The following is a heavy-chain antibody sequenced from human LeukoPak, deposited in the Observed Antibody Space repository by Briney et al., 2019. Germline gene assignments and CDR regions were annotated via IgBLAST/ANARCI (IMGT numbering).Heavy chain of an antibody. Sequence: QPGGSLRLSCAASGFTFSSYAMSWVRQAPGKGLEWVSGISGNGGITYYADSVKGRFTISRDNSKNTLYLQMNSLRAEDTAVHYCAKDLVVRGARVDYMDVWGKGTTVTISS. CDR2: ISGNGGIT. D-gene: IGHD3-10*01. CDR3: AKDLVVRGARVDYMDV. CDR1: GFTFSSYA. J-gene: IGHJ6*03. V-gene: IGHV3-23*01.